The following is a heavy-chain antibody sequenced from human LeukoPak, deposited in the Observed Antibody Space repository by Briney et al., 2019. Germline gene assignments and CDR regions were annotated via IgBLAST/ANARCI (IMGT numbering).Heavy chain of an antibody. V-gene: IGHV3-21*01. CDR1: GFTFSSYS. D-gene: IGHD3-10*01. CDR3: ARECPSYDSGSFVY. CDR2: ISTSSRYI. J-gene: IGHJ4*02. Sequence: GGSLRLSCAASGFTFSSYSMNWGRQAPGKGLEWVSSISTSSRYISYADSVRGRFTISRDNAENSLYLQMNSLRGEDTAVYNCARECPSYDSGSFVYWGQGTLVTVSS.